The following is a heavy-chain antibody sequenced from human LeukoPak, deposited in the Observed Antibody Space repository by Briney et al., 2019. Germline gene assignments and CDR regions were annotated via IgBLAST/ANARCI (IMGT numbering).Heavy chain of an antibody. V-gene: IGHV1-2*02. Sequence: GASVTVSCKASGYTFTGYYMHWVRQAPGQGLEWMGWINPNSGGTSYAQKFQGRVTMTRDTSISTAYMELSRPRSDDTAVYYCARVWGYCSSTCCPRWFDPWGQGTLVTVSS. CDR3: ARVWGYCSSTCCPRWFDP. J-gene: IGHJ5*02. D-gene: IGHD2-2*01. CDR2: INPNSGGT. CDR1: GYTFTGYY.